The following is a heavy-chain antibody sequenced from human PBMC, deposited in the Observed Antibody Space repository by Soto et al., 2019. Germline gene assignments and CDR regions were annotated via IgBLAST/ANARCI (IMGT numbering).Heavy chain of an antibody. CDR1: GFTFSGYE. D-gene: IGHD3-3*01. CDR3: ARETLTLSGVERGKVYYGLDV. V-gene: IGHV3-48*03. CDR2: ISTSESIV. J-gene: IGHJ6*02. Sequence: LRLSCAASGFTFSGYEMNWVRQAPGKGLEWVSYISTSESIVYYADSVGGRFTISRDNAKNSLFLQMNSLRAEDTAVYYCARETLTLSGVERGKVYYGLDVWGQGTTVTVSS.